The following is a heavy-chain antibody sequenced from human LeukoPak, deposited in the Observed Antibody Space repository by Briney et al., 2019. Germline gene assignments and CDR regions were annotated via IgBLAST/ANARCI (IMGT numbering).Heavy chain of an antibody. V-gene: IGHV1-2*02. J-gene: IGHJ3*02. CDR2: INPNSGGT. Sequence: ASVKVSCKASGYTFTGYYIHWVRQAPGQGLEWMGWINPNSGGTKYVQKFQGRVTMTRDTSISTAYMELSRLRSDNTAVYYCARRIAGRLINDAFDIWGQGTMVTVSS. D-gene: IGHD6-6*01. CDR1: GYTFTGYY. CDR3: ARRIAGRLINDAFDI.